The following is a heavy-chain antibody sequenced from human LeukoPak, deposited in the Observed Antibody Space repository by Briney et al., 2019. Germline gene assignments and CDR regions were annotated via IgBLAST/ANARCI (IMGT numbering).Heavy chain of an antibody. CDR1: GFSFNNYV. CDR2: IIGSSGST. D-gene: IGHD5-12*01. V-gene: IGHV3-23*01. Sequence: GGSLRLSCVASGFSFNNYVMNWVRQAPGEGLEWVSLIIGSSGSTFYADSVKGRFTISRDKSKNTLYLQMNSLRAEDMAVYYCAKGAYDYVEIAYFDYWGQGSLVTVSS. J-gene: IGHJ4*02. CDR3: AKGAYDYVEIAYFDY.